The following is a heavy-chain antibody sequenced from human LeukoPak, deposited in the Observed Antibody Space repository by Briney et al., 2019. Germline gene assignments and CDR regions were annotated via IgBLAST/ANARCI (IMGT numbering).Heavy chain of an antibody. V-gene: IGHV4-34*01. J-gene: IGHJ5*02. D-gene: IGHD3-3*01. CDR3: ASAEAYYDFWSGYSDWFDP. CDR2: INHSGST. CDR1: GGSFSGYY. Sequence: SETLSLTCAVYGGSFSGYYWSWIRQPPGKGLEWIGEINHSGSTNYNPSLKSRVTISVDTSKNQSSLKLSSVTAADTAVYYCASAEAYYDFWSGYSDWFDPWGQGTLVTVSS.